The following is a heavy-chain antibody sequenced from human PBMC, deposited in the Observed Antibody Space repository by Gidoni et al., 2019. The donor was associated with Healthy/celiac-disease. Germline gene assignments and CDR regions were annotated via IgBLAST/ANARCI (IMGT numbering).Heavy chain of an antibody. D-gene: IGHD6-13*01. CDR2: IYHSGST. V-gene: IGHV4-38-2*01. CDR3: ARLAAAGTGWFDP. CDR1: GYSISSGYY. J-gene: IGHJ5*02. Sequence: QVQLQESGPGLVKPSETLSLTCAASGYSISSGYYWGWIRQPPGKGLEWIGSIYHSGSTYYNPSLKSRVTISVDTSKNQFSLRLSSVTAADTAVYYCARLAAAGTGWFDPWGQGTLVTVSS.